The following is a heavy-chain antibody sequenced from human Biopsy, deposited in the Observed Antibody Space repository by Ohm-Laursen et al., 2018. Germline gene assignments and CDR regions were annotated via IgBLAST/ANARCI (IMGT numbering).Heavy chain of an antibody. CDR2: VYYNGNT. CDR1: YGSISGHF. D-gene: IGHD3-22*01. V-gene: IGHV4-59*08. J-gene: IGHJ6*02. Sequence: SETLSLTCPVTYGSISGHFWSWIRQAPGKGLEWIGYVYYNGNTNYSPSPKSRATISLDTSKDRFSLKLTSVTVADTAVYYCVRGVDYYDPYHYYALDVWGQGTTVTVSS. CDR3: VRGVDYYDPYHYYALDV.